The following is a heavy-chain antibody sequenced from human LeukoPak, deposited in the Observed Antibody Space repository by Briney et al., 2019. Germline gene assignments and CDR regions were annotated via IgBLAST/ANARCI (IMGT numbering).Heavy chain of an antibody. CDR1: GGSISRGSYY. CDR3: ARGPLFLEWLGSWFDP. V-gene: IGHV4-61*02. Sequence: SQTLSLTCTVSGGSISRGSYYWSWLRPPAGKGLEWFGRIYTSGSTNYNPSLKSRVTISVDTSKNQFSLKLSSVTAADTAVYYCARGPLFLEWLGSWFDPWGQGTLVTVSS. D-gene: IGHD3-3*01. J-gene: IGHJ5*02. CDR2: IYTSGST.